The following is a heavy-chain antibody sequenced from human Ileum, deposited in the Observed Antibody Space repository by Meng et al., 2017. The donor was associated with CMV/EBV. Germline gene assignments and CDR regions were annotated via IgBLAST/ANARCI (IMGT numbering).Heavy chain of an antibody. D-gene: IGHD3-22*01. CDR3: ANPNYYDSNGAY. Sequence: GESLKISCAASGFAFSSYAMSWVRQAPGKGLEWVSSIKGSGDKTYYADSVKGRFTISRDNSKTTLYLQMNSLRADDTAVYYCANPNYYDSNGAYWGQGTLVPSPQ. CDR2: IKGSGDKT. J-gene: IGHJ4*02. CDR1: GFAFSSYA. V-gene: IGHV3-23*01.